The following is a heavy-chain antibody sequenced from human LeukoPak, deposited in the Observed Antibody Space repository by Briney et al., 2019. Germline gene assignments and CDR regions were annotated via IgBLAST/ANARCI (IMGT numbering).Heavy chain of an antibody. V-gene: IGHV1-2*02. CDR3: AREGVAGTGLDF. J-gene: IGHJ4*02. CDR1: GYTFTSYY. Sequence: ASVKVSCKASGYTFTSYYMHWVRQAPGQGFEWMGWINPNTGGTNYAQKFKGRVLMTRDTSISTAYLELSSLKSDDTAVYYCAREGVAGTGLDFWGQGTLVTVSS. CDR2: INPNTGGT. D-gene: IGHD6-13*01.